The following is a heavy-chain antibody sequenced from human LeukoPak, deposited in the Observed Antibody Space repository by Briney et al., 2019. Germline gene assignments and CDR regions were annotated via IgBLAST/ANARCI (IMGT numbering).Heavy chain of an antibody. J-gene: IGHJ4*02. CDR2: IYYSGST. D-gene: IGHD1-1*01. Sequence: SATVSLTCTVSGGSISSYYWSWIRQPPGKGLEWIGYIYYSGSTNYNPSLKSRVIISVDMSKNQFSLKLSSVTAADTAVYYCARNRHNLNYWGQGTPVSVS. CDR3: ARNRHNLNY. CDR1: GGSISSYY. V-gene: IGHV4-59*01.